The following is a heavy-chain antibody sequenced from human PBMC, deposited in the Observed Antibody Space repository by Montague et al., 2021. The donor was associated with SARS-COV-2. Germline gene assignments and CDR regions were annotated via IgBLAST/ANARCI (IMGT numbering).Heavy chain of an antibody. CDR2: INHSGRT. CDR1: GGSFSGYY. Sequence: SETLSLTCGVYGGSFSGYYWSWIRQPPGKGLQWIGGINHSGRTNXNSSLNSGGTISLDTSKNQFSLKLTSVSAADTAVYYCARGLGRPGTIFGVALYWGQGTLVTVSS. V-gene: IGHV4-34*01. J-gene: IGHJ4*02. D-gene: IGHD3-3*01. CDR3: ARGLGRPGTIFGVALY.